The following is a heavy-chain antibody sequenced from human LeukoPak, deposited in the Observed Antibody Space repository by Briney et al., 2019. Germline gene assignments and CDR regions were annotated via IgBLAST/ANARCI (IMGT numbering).Heavy chain of an antibody. CDR1: GFTFSNAW. J-gene: IGHJ4*02. V-gene: IGHV3-15*01. Sequence: GGSLRLSCAASGFTFSNAWMSWVRQAPGQGLEWVARIKTKTDGETTDYAAPVKGRFTISRDDSKNTLYLQMNSLKTEDTAVYYCTTDYYDYVWGSYRPDYWGQGTLVTVSS. CDR2: IKTKTDGETT. CDR3: TTDYYDYVWGSYRPDY. D-gene: IGHD3-16*02.